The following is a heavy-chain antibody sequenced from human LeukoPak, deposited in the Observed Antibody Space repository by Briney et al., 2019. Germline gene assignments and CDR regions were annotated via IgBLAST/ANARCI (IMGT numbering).Heavy chain of an antibody. J-gene: IGHJ3*02. Sequence: QTLSLTCAISGDSVSSNSVAWNWIRQSPSRGLEWLGRTYFRSKWYNDYAVSVKSRITFNPDTSENQFSLQLNSVTPEDTAVYFCARGALNAFDIWGQGTMVTVSS. V-gene: IGHV6-1*01. CDR3: ARGALNAFDI. D-gene: IGHD3-16*01. CDR1: GDSVSSNSVA. CDR2: TYFRSKWYN.